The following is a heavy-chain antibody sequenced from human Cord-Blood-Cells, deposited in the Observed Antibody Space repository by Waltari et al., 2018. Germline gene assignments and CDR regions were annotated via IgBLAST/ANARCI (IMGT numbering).Heavy chain of an antibody. CDR1: GGSFSGYY. D-gene: IGHD6-13*01. CDR3: ARDRAGSDDAFDI. V-gene: IGHV4-34*01. Sequence: QVQLQQWGAGLLKPSETLSLTCAVHGGSFSGYYWSWIRQLSGKGLEWFGEIHHSGSTNYNPSLKSRVTISVDTSKNQFSLKLSSVTAADTAVYYCARDRAGSDDAFDIWGQGTMVTVSS. CDR2: IHHSGST. J-gene: IGHJ3*02.